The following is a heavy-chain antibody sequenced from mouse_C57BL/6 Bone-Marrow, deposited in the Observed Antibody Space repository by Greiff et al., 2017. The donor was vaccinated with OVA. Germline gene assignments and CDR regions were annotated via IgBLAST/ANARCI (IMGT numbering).Heavy chain of an antibody. D-gene: IGHD3-2*02. V-gene: IGHV5-9*01. CDR1: GFTFSSYT. J-gene: IGHJ4*01. Sequence: EVMLVESGGGLVKPGGSLKLSCAASGFTFSSYTMSWVRQTPEKRLEWVATISGGGGNTYYPDSVKGRFTISRDNAKNTLYLQMSSLRSEDTALYYCARLDSSGYGYAMDYWGQGTSVTVSS. CDR2: ISGGGGNT. CDR3: ARLDSSGYGYAMDY.